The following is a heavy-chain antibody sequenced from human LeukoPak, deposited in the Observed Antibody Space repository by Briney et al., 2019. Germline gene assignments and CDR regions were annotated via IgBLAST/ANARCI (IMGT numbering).Heavy chain of an antibody. CDR1: GFTFSSYS. CDR2: ISSSSSTI. V-gene: IGHV3-48*01. J-gene: IGHJ6*03. D-gene: IGHD2-21*01. CDR3: ASEYCGGDCYLFYYYYYMDV. Sequence: PGGSLRLSCAASGFTFSSYSMNWVRQAPGKGLEWVSYISSSSSTIYYADSVKGRFTISRDNAKNSLYLQMNSLRAEDTAVYYCASEYCGGDCYLFYYYYYMDVWGKGTTVTVSS.